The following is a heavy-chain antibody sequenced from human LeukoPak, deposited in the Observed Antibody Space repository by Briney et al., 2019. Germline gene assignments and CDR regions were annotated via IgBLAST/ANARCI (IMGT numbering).Heavy chain of an antibody. V-gene: IGHV4-4*02. CDR1: GGSMTSSSW. CDR2: IHHGGIT. J-gene: IGHJ5*02. D-gene: IGHD2-15*01. Sequence: PSETLSLTCVISGGSMTSSSWWSWVRQSPGKGLEWIGEIHHGGITNYPTARKSGVTISIDKSKNQFSLKLTSVTAADTAVYYCAKGGGAFDRWGRGSLVTVSS. CDR3: AKGGGAFDR.